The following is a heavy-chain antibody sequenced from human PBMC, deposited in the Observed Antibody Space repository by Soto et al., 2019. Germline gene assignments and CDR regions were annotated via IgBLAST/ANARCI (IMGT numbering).Heavy chain of an antibody. CDR2: IYYSGST. Sequence: QLQLQESGPGLVKPSETLSLTCTVSGGSISSSSYYWGWIRQPPGKGLEWIGSIYYSGSTYYNPSLKSRVTISVDTSKNQFSLKLSSVTAADTAVYYCARMEWRSGQYYFDYWGQGTLVTVSS. D-gene: IGHD2-15*01. CDR3: ARMEWRSGQYYFDY. J-gene: IGHJ4*02. V-gene: IGHV4-39*01. CDR1: GGSISSSSYY.